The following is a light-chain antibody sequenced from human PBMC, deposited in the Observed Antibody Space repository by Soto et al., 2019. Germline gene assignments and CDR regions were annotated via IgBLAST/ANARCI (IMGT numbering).Light chain of an antibody. CDR1: QVISTS. J-gene: IGKJ5*01. CDR2: AAS. V-gene: IGKV1-9*01. CDR3: QQLFDSPIT. Sequence: DNQMTQSPSSLSASVGDRDTITCRASQVISTSLAWYQVKPGKAPKLLIYAASTLESGVPSRFSATVSGTEFSLTITSLQPEDFATYYCQQLFDSPITFGQGTRLEIK.